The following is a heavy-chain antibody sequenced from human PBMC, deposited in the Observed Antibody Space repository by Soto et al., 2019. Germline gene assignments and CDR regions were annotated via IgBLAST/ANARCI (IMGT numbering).Heavy chain of an antibody. V-gene: IGHV1-69*01. D-gene: IGHD3-10*01. CDR3: ARDRDDYGSGNYYNRIDF. CDR2: IIPLFGTP. J-gene: IGHJ4*02. Sequence: QVQLVQSGAEVKKPGSSVKVSCKASGGIFSTYAIRWLRQAPGQGLEWMGGIIPLFGTPNYAQRFRGRVTITADESTSTAYMELSRLRSEDTAVYYCARDRDDYGSGNYYNRIDFWGQGTLVTVSS. CDR1: GGIFSTYA.